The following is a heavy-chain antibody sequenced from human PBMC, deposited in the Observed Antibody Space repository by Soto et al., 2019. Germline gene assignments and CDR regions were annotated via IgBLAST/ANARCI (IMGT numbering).Heavy chain of an antibody. Sequence: PGGSLRLSCAASGFTFSSYAMSWVRQAPGKGLEWVSAISGDGSSTYFADSGKGRFTISRDNSKNTLYLQMNSLRSEDTAVYYCVRGKMGEMATILRDKWFDPWGQGTLVTVSS. V-gene: IGHV3-23*01. D-gene: IGHD5-12*01. J-gene: IGHJ5*02. CDR1: GFTFSSYA. CDR3: VRGKMGEMATILRDKWFDP. CDR2: ISGDGSST.